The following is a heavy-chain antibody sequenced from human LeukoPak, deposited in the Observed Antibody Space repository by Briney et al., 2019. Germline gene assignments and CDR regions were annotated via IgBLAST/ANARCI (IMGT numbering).Heavy chain of an antibody. Sequence: PSETLSLTCTVSGDPITSYYWSWIRQPAGKGLEWIGRIYTSGSTNYNPSLKSRVTMSVDTSKNQFSLKLSSVTAADTAVYYCARGVYIAAAQYGYWGQGTLVTVSS. CDR3: ARGVYIAAAQYGY. CDR2: IYTSGST. CDR1: GDPITSYY. D-gene: IGHD6-13*01. V-gene: IGHV4-4*07. J-gene: IGHJ4*02.